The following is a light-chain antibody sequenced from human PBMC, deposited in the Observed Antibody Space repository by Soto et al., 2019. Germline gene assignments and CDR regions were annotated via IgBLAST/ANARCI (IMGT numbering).Light chain of an antibody. V-gene: IGKV3-20*01. CDR3: QQYGSSPYT. CDR1: QSVRNNY. CDR2: GAS. J-gene: IGKJ2*01. Sequence: EIVLTQSPGTLSLSPGEGATLSCRASQSVRNNYLAWYQQKPGQAPRLLIYGASSRATGIPDRFSGGGAGTDFTLSISRLEPEDFAVYYCQQYGSSPYTFGQGTKLEIK.